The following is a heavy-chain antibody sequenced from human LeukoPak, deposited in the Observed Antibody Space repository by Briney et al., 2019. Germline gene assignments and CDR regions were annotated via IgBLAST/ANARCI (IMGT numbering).Heavy chain of an antibody. D-gene: IGHD2-2*01. Sequence: GGSLRLSCAASGFTFSNYAMSWVRQAPGKGLEWVSSISGSGDNTYYADSVKGRFTISRGNSKNTLYLQMNSLRAEDTAVYYCAKDLLAEYQLQSWAFDIWGQGTVVTVSS. CDR1: GFTFSNYA. J-gene: IGHJ3*02. CDR3: AKDLLAEYQLQSWAFDI. V-gene: IGHV3-23*01. CDR2: ISGSGDNT.